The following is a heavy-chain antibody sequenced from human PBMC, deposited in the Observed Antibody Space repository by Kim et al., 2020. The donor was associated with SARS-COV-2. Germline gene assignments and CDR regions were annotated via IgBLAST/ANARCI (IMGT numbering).Heavy chain of an antibody. Sequence: SLKSRLTITVDTTKNQLSLKLSSVTAADTAVYYCARVEQQLSYYYYGMDVWGRGTTVTVSS. D-gene: IGHD6-13*01. J-gene: IGHJ6*02. V-gene: IGHV4-39*01. CDR3: ARVEQQLSYYYYGMDV.